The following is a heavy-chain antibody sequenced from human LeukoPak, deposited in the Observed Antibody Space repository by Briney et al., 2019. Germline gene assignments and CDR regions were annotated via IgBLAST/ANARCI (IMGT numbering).Heavy chain of an antibody. Sequence: PGGSLRLSCAASGFTFSSYSMNWVRQTPGKGLEWVSSISSSSSYIYYADSVKGRFTISRDNAKNSLYLQMNSLRAEDTAVYYCARATYGSGSYLADYWGQGTLVTVSS. J-gene: IGHJ4*02. CDR2: ISSSSSYI. D-gene: IGHD3-10*01. CDR1: GFTFSSYS. V-gene: IGHV3-21*01. CDR3: ARATYGSGSYLADY.